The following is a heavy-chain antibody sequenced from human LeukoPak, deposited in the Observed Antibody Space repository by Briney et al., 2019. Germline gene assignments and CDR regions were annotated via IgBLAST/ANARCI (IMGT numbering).Heavy chain of an antibody. V-gene: IGHV4-34*01. CDR2: INHSGST. J-gene: IGHJ5*02. CDR1: GGSFSGYH. Sequence: SETLSLTCAVYGGSFSGYHWSWIRQPPGKGLEWIGEINHSGSTNYNPSLKSRVTISVDTSKNQFSLKLSSVTAADTAVYYCARGYCSSTSCYRRRFDPWGQGTLVTVSS. D-gene: IGHD2-2*01. CDR3: ARGYCSSTSCYRRRFDP.